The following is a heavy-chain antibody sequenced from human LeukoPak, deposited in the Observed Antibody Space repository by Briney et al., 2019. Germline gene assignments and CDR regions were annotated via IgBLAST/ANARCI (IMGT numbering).Heavy chain of an antibody. CDR3: ARGGLPRENWFDP. Sequence: PSETLSLTCTVSGGSISGSYWSWLRQPAGKGLEWIGRIYTTGSTNYNPSLKSRVTMSVDTSKNQFSLKLSSVTAADTAVYYCARGGLPRENWFDPWGQGTLVTVSS. CDR1: GGSISGSY. V-gene: IGHV4-4*07. CDR2: IYTTGST. D-gene: IGHD1-26*01. J-gene: IGHJ5*02.